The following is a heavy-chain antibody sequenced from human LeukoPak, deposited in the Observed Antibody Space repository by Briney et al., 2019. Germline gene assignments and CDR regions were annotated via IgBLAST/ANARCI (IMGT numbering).Heavy chain of an antibody. V-gene: IGHV1-69*10. Sequence: ASVKVSCKASGGTFSSYAISWVRQAPGQGLEWMGGIIPTFGIANYAQKFQGRVTMTRNTSISTAYMELSSLRSEDTAVYYCAVLYGDYEDYYFDYWGQGTLVTVSS. J-gene: IGHJ4*02. CDR2: IIPTFGIA. D-gene: IGHD4-17*01. CDR1: GGTFSSYA. CDR3: AVLYGDYEDYYFDY.